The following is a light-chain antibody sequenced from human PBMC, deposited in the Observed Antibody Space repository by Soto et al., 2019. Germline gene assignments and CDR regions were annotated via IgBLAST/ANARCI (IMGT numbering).Light chain of an antibody. CDR1: SSNIGSST. J-gene: IGLJ2*01. CDR2: LND. Sequence: QLVLTQPPSASGTPGQRVTISCSGSSSNIGSSTVNWYQQLPGTAPKVLIYLNDQRPSGVPDRFSGSQSGTSASLAISGLQSEDEADYYCAAWDDSLTGVVFGGGTKVTVL. V-gene: IGLV1-44*01. CDR3: AAWDDSLTGVV.